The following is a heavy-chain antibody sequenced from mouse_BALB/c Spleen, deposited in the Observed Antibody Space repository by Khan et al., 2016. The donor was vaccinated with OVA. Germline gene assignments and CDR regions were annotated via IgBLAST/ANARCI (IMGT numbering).Heavy chain of an antibody. V-gene: IGHV2-6-1*01. J-gene: IGHJ4*01. CDR3: ARQRYYHYNIMAY. Sequence: QVQLVESGPGLVAPSQSLSITCTISGFSLTNYGVHWVRQPPGKGLEWLVVIWNDGNTAYNSALKSRLTISKDNSKSQVFLKMNSLQTDDTSMYYCARQRYYHYNIMAYWGQGTSVTVSA. D-gene: IGHD1-1*01. CDR2: IWNDGNT. CDR1: GFSLTNYG.